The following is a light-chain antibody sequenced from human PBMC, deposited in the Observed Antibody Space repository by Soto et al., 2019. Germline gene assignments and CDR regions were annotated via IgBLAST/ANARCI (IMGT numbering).Light chain of an antibody. J-gene: IGKJ4*01. CDR3: QQRSGWPPRLT. V-gene: IGKV3-11*01. CDR1: QSFSSY. Sequence: EIVLTQSPVTLSLSPGERAILSCRASQSFSSYLAWYQHKPGQAPRLLIYDATNRAPGIPARFSGSGSGTDFSLTISSLEPEDFAVYCCQQRSGWPPRLTFGEGPRWRSN. CDR2: DAT.